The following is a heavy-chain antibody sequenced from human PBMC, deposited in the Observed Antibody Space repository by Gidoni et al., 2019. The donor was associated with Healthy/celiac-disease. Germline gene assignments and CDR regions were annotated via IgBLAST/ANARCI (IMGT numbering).Heavy chain of an antibody. D-gene: IGHD3-10*01. CDR2: IYWDDDK. Sequence: QITLKESGPTLVKPTQTLTLTCTFSGFSLSTSGVGVGWIRQPPGKALEWLALIYWDDDKRYSPSLKSRLTITKDTSKNQVVLTMTNMDPVDTATYYCAHARYYYGSGSYYLNYYYGMDVWGQGTTVTVSS. J-gene: IGHJ6*02. CDR3: AHARYYYGSGSYYLNYYYGMDV. CDR1: GFSLSTSGVG. V-gene: IGHV2-5*02.